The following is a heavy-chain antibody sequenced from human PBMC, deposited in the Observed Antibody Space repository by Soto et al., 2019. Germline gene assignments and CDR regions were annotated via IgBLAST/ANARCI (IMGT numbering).Heavy chain of an antibody. D-gene: IGHD4-4*01. CDR2: IYYSGST. CDR1: GGPISSYY. J-gene: IGHJ5*02. V-gene: IGHV4-59*01. Sequence: SETLSLTCTVSGGPISSYYWSWIRQPPGKGLEWIGYIYYSGSTNYNPSLKSRVTISVDTSKNQFSLKLSSVTAADTAVYYCARLSNYGWSDPWGQGTLVTVSS. CDR3: ARLSNYGWSDP.